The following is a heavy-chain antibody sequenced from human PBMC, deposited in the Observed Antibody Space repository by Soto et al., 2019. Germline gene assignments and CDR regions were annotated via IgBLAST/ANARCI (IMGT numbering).Heavy chain of an antibody. Sequence: QVQLVESGGGVVQPGRSLRLSCAASGFTFSSYAMHWVRQAPGKGLEWVAVISYDGSNKYYADSVKGRFTISRDNSKNMLYLQMNSLRAEDTAVYYCARDRNAWAYYYYGMDVWGQGTTVTVSS. D-gene: IGHD3-16*01. J-gene: IGHJ6*02. V-gene: IGHV3-30-3*01. CDR3: ARDRNAWAYYYYGMDV. CDR2: ISYDGSNK. CDR1: GFTFSSYA.